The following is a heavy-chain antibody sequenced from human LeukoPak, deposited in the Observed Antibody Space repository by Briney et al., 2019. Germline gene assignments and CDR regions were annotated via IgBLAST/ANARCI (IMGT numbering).Heavy chain of an antibody. CDR2: ISWNSGSI. Sequence: PGGSLRLSCAAPGFTFDDYAMHWVRQAPGKGLEWVSGISWNSGSIGYADSVKGRFTISRDNAKNSLYLQMNSLRAEDMALYYCAKTSRSSWQHDAFDIWGQETMVTVSS. V-gene: IGHV3-9*03. CDR3: AKTSRSSWQHDAFDI. CDR1: GFTFDDYA. D-gene: IGHD6-13*01. J-gene: IGHJ3*02.